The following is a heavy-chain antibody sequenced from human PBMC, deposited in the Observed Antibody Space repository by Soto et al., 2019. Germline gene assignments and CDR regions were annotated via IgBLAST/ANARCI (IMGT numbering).Heavy chain of an antibody. V-gene: IGHV1-2*04. J-gene: IGHJ5*02. CDR2: INPKNGAT. CDR1: GYSFTGYS. Sequence: ASVKVSCKASGYSFTGYSMHWVRQAPGQGLEWMGWINPKNGATNYARKFQGWVTMTRDTSTSTAYMELRSLRSDDTAVYYCAREVELLWFGESVNWFDPWGQGTLVTVS. CDR3: AREVELLWFGESVNWFDP. D-gene: IGHD3-10*01.